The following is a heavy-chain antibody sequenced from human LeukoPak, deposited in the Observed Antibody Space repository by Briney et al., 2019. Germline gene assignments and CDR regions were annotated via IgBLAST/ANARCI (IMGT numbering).Heavy chain of an antibody. V-gene: IGHV4-59*11. J-gene: IGHJ6*03. CDR3: ARADGSGRYYSRYYYYYMDV. CDR2: IFYSGST. Sequence: PSETLSLTCTVSGGSIGSHYWNWIRQPPGKGLEWIGYIFYSGSTHYNPSLKSRVTISEDTSKNQFSLKLSSVTAADTAVYYCARADGSGRYYSRYYYYYMDVWGKGTTVTVSS. D-gene: IGHD3-10*01. CDR1: GGSIGSHY.